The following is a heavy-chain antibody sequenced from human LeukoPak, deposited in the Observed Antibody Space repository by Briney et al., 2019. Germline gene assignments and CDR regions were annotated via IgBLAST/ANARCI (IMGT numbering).Heavy chain of an antibody. CDR3: AREAYSSGWYIPDY. J-gene: IGHJ4*02. V-gene: IGHV1-69*06. CDR2: IIPIFGTA. D-gene: IGHD6-19*01. Sequence: GASVKVSCKVSGYTLTELSMHWVRQAPGKGLEWMGGIIPIFGTANYAQKFQGRVTITADKSTSTAYMELSSLRSEDTAVYYCAREAYSSGWYIPDYWGQGTLVTVSS. CDR1: GYTLTELS.